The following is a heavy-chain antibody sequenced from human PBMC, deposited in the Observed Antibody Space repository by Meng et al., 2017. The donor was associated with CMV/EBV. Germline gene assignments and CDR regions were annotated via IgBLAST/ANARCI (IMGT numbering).Heavy chain of an antibody. CDR1: GGSTSSGDYY. D-gene: IGHD2-21*02. V-gene: IGHV4-30-4*08. Sequence: QFQWYGSVQTLGNTSQSLSLTLTVPGGSTSSGDYYWSWIRQPPGKGLEWIGYIYYSGSTYYNPSLKSRVTISVDTSKNQFSLKLSSVTAADTAVYYCAREGDNPFDYWGQGTLVTVSS. CDR3: AREGDNPFDY. J-gene: IGHJ4*02. CDR2: IYYSGST.